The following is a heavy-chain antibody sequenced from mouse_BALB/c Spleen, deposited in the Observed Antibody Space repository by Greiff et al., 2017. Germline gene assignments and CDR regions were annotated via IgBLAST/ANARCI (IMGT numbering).Heavy chain of an antibody. V-gene: IGHV5-17*02. CDR2: ISSGSSTI. J-gene: IGHJ4*01. CDR3: ARRTVVARDYAMDY. Sequence: EVQVVESGGGLVQPGGSRKLSCAASGFTFSSFGMHWVRQAPEKGLEWVAYISSGSSTIYYADTVKGRFTISRDNPKNTLFLQMTSLRSEDTAMYYCARRTVVARDYAMDYWGQGTSVTVSS. CDR1: GFTFSSFG. D-gene: IGHD1-1*01.